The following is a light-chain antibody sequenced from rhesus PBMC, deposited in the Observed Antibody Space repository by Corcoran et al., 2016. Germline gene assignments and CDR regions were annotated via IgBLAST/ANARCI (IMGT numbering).Light chain of an antibody. CDR1: SSDIGGYNY. CDR3: SSYAGSNTYI. V-gene: IGLV2-32*02. Sequence: QAALTQPRSVSGSPGQSVTISCTGTSSDIGGYNYVSWYQQHPGTAPKLMIYEVSKRPSGVSDRFSGSKSGNTASLTISGLQAEDEADYYGSSYAGSNTYIFDAGTRLTVL. J-gene: IGLJ1*01. CDR2: EVS.